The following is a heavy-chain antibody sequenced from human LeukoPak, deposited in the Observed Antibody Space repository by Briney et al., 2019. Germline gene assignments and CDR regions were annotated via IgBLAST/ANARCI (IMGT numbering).Heavy chain of an antibody. J-gene: IGHJ4*02. D-gene: IGHD3/OR15-3a*01. CDR1: GFTFSSYA. V-gene: IGHV3-30*14. Sequence: GGSLRLSCAASGFTFSSYAMHWVRQAPGKGLEWVAVISYDGSNKYYADSVKGRFTISRDNSKNTLYLQMNSLRAEDTAVYYCARGGDWLPYDYWGQGTLVTVSS. CDR2: ISYDGSNK. CDR3: ARGGDWLPYDY.